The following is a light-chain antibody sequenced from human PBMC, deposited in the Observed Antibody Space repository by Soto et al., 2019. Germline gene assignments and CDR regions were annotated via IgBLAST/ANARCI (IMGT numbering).Light chain of an antibody. CDR1: QTVSSN. CDR2: GAS. Sequence: EIVMTQSPATLSVSPGERATLSCRASQTVSSNLAWYQQKPGQVPRVLIFGASTRATGLPARFSGSGSGTEFTLTISSLPSEDFAVYYCQQYHKWPPFTFGQGTKVDIK. J-gene: IGKJ2*01. CDR3: QQYHKWPPFT. V-gene: IGKV3-15*01.